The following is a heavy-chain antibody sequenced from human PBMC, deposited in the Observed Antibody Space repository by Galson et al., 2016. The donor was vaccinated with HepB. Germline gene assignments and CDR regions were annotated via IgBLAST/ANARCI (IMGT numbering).Heavy chain of an antibody. CDR2: MIPNSGTT. Sequence: SVKVSCKASGFTFTTYDINWVRQATGQGLEWLGWMIPNSGTTGYAQKFQGRVTMTRNTSISTAYMELSSLRSEDTAVYYCARGRYCSGGSCYGGLDYWGQGALVTVSS. D-gene: IGHD2-15*01. J-gene: IGHJ4*02. CDR1: GFTFTTYD. V-gene: IGHV1-8*01. CDR3: ARGRYCSGGSCYGGLDY.